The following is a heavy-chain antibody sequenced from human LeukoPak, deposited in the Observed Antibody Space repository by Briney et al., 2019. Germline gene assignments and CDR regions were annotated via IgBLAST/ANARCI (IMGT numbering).Heavy chain of an antibody. CDR3: ARRARYIAVAA. V-gene: IGHV4-59*12. J-gene: IGHJ5*02. D-gene: IGHD6-19*01. CDR1: GGSISSYY. CDR2: IYYSGST. Sequence: QPSETLSLTCTVSGGSISSYYWSWIRQPPGKGLEWIGYIYYSGSTNYNPSLKSRVTISVDTSKNQFSLKLSSVTAADTAVYYCARRARYIAVAAWGQGTLVTVSS.